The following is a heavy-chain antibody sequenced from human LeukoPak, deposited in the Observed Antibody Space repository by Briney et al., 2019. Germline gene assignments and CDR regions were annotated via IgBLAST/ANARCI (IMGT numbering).Heavy chain of an antibody. CDR3: AKGDRPIASHFDS. CDR1: GLSFSSYG. D-gene: IGHD3-16*02. J-gene: IGHJ4*02. CDR2: IQYDGSNK. V-gene: IGHV3-30*02. Sequence: PGGSLRLSCAASGLSFSSYGMHWVRQAPGKGLEWVAFIQYDGSNKFYADSVKGRFTISRDNSKDTLYLQVTSLRVEDTAIYFCAKGDRPIASHFDSWGQGTLVTVSS.